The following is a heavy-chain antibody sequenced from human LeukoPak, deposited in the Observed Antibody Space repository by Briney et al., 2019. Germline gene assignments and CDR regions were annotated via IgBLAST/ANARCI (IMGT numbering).Heavy chain of an antibody. Sequence: GGSLRLSCAASGFTFSSYAMSWVRQAPGKGLEWVSAISGSGGSTYYADSVKGRFTISRDNSKNTLYLQMNSLRAEDTAVYYCAKDLESIAAAGTGGFDYWGQGTLVTVSS. CDR3: AKDLESIAAAGTGGFDY. D-gene: IGHD6-13*01. CDR2: ISGSGGST. V-gene: IGHV3-23*01. CDR1: GFTFSSYA. J-gene: IGHJ4*02.